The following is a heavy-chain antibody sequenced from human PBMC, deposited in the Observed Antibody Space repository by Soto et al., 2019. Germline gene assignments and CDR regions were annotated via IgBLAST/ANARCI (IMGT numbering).Heavy chain of an antibody. Sequence: ASENLSLTCTVSVGSISSYYWRWIRQPPGKGLEWIGYIYYSGSTNYNPSLKSRVTISVDTSKNQFSLKLSSVTAADTAVYYCARVWGYYFDYWGQGTLVTVS. CDR2: IYYSGST. D-gene: IGHD3-16*01. CDR3: ARVWGYYFDY. CDR1: VGSISSYY. V-gene: IGHV4-59*01. J-gene: IGHJ4*02.